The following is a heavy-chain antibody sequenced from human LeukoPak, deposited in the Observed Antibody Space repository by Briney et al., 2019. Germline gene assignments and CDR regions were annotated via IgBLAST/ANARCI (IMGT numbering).Heavy chain of an antibody. CDR1: GFTFSSYS. Sequence: GGSLRLSCAASGFTFSSYSMNWVRQAPGKGLEWVSSISSSSSYIYYADSVKGRFTISRDNAKNSLYLQMNSLRAEDTAVYYCARDSGTATIRPHEFDYWGQGTLVTVSS. D-gene: IGHD5-24*01. CDR2: ISSSSSYI. J-gene: IGHJ4*02. CDR3: ARDSGTATIRPHEFDY. V-gene: IGHV3-21*01.